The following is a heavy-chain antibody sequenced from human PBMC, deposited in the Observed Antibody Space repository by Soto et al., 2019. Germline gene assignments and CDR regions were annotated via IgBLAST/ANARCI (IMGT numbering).Heavy chain of an antibody. J-gene: IGHJ4*02. CDR1: GFTFSSYW. Sequence: EVQLVESGGGLVQPGGSLRLSCAASGFTFSSYWMVWVRQAPLKGLVWVSRINGDGTTTSYADSVKGRFTISRDNAKNTLYPQMHSLGAEDTAVYFCARRGLNTIDYWGQGTLVTVSS. CDR2: INGDGTTT. D-gene: IGHD1-1*01. CDR3: ARRGLNTIDY. V-gene: IGHV3-74*01.